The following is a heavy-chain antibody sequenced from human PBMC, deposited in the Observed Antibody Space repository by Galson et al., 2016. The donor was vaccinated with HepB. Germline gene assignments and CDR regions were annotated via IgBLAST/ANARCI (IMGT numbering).Heavy chain of an antibody. Sequence: SLRLSCAASGFTFSNHAMHWVRQAPGKGLEWVAVISYDGVNQHCVDSVKGRFTISRDNSKNTLYLRMTSLRAEDTAVYYCAGEIGAKGFDNWGQGTLVTVSS. CDR2: ISYDGVNQ. CDR3: AGEIGAKGFDN. D-gene: IGHD2/OR15-2a*01. J-gene: IGHJ4*02. CDR1: GFTFSNHA. V-gene: IGHV3-30-3*01.